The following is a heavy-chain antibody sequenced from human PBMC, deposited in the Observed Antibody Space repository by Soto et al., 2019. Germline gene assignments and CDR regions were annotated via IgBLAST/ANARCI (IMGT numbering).Heavy chain of an antibody. D-gene: IGHD2-2*01. Sequence: EVQLLESGGNLVEPGGSLRLDCVVSGFTFGSYAMSWVRQAPEKVPEWVAILGGDGFTTYYADSVRGRFTISGDKSKSTLFLQMNSLRADDTGVYYCAKALRPSLNFFYYMDVWGRGTSVIVSS. CDR3: AKALRPSLNFFYYMDV. CDR1: GFTFGSYA. CDR2: LGGDGFTT. J-gene: IGHJ6*03. V-gene: IGHV3-23*01.